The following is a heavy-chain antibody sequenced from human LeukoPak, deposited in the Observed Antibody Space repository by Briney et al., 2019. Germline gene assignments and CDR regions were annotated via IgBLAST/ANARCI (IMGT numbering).Heavy chain of an antibody. V-gene: IGHV3-30-3*01. CDR1: GFTFSSYW. CDR2: ISYDGSNK. Sequence: PGGSLRLSCAASGFTFSSYWMHRVRQAPGKGLEWVAVISYDGSNKYYADSVKGRFTISRDNSKNTLYLQMNSLRAEDTAVYYCARTSGYYYFYFDYWGQGTLVTVSS. D-gene: IGHD3-22*01. J-gene: IGHJ4*02. CDR3: ARTSGYYYFYFDY.